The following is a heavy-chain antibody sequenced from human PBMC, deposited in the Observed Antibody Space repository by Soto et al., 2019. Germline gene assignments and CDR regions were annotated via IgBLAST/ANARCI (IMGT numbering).Heavy chain of an antibody. V-gene: IGHV3-15*07. J-gene: IGHJ4*02. CDR2: IKSKTDGGTT. CDR3: TTLGQWLVRPGDY. Sequence: GESLKISCAASGFTFSNAWMNWVRQAPGKGLEWVGRIKSKTDGGTTDYAAPVEGRFTISRDDSKNTLNLQMNSLKTEDTAVYYCTTLGQWLVRPGDYWGQGTLVTVSS. CDR1: GFTFSNAW. D-gene: IGHD6-19*01.